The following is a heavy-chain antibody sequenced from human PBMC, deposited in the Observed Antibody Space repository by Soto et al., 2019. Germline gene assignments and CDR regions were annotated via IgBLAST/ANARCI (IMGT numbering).Heavy chain of an antibody. D-gene: IGHD6-19*01. Sequence: QLQLQESGPGLVKPSETLSLTCTVSGGSISNSSYYWGWIRQPPGKGLEWIGTIYYSGSTYYNPSLKSRVTISVDTSKNQFSLKLSSVTAADTAVYYCARRGSGGIAVAGTSFDYWGQGTLVTVSS. J-gene: IGHJ4*02. V-gene: IGHV4-39*01. CDR1: GGSISNSSYY. CDR3: ARRGSGGIAVAGTSFDY. CDR2: IYYSGST.